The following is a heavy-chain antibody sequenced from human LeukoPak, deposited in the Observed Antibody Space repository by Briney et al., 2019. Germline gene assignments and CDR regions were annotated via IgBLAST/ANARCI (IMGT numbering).Heavy chain of an antibody. Sequence: SETLSLTCAVYGGSFSGYYWSWIRQPPGKGLEWIGEINHSGSTNYNPSLKSRVTISVDTSKNQFSLKLSSVTAADTAVYYCARGFVVVVVAIDVFDIGGKGKMVTVS. J-gene: IGHJ3*02. CDR2: INHSGST. V-gene: IGHV4-34*01. CDR1: GGSFSGYY. D-gene: IGHD2-15*01. CDR3: ARGFVVVVVAIDVFDI.